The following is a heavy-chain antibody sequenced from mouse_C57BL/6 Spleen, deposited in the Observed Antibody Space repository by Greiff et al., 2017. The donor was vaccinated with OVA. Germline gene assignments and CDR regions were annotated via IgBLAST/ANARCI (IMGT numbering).Heavy chain of an antibody. D-gene: IGHD2-3*01. CDR3: ARGAYDGYHGAY. V-gene: IGHV1-64*01. CDR1: GYTFTSYW. CDR2: IHPNSGST. J-gene: IGHJ3*01. Sequence: QVQLKQPGAELVKPGASVKLSCKASGYTFTSYWMHWVKQRPGQGLEWIGMIHPNSGSTNYNEKFKSKATLTVDKSSSTAYMQLSSLTSEDSAVYYGARGAYDGYHGAYWGQGTLVTVSA.